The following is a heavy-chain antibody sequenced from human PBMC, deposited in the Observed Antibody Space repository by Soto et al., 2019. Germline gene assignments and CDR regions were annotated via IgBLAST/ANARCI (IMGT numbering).Heavy chain of an antibody. CDR1: GGSISSSNW. Sequence: SETLSLTCAVSGGSISSSNWWSWVRQPPGKGLEWIGEIYHSGSTNYNPSLKSRVTISVDKSKNQFSLKLSSVTAADTAVYYCASSPDCSSTSCYLGGQTDVWGQGTTVTVSS. D-gene: IGHD2-2*01. CDR3: ASSPDCSSTSCYLGGQTDV. CDR2: IYHSGST. J-gene: IGHJ6*02. V-gene: IGHV4-4*02.